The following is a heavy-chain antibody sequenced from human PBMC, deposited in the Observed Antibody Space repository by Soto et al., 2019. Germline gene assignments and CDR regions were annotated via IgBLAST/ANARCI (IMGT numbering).Heavy chain of an antibody. Sequence: ASVKVSCTASGGTFSTSTFTWVRQAPGQGLEWMGRTIPILDVADYAQDFQGRVTITADKSTSTAYMELTSLTSKDTAVYYCARDSPIGSTYSGYDAIDSWGQGTLVTVSS. D-gene: IGHD5-12*01. J-gene: IGHJ4*02. V-gene: IGHV1-69*04. CDR3: ARDSPIGSTYSGYDAIDS. CDR2: TIPILDVA. CDR1: GGTFSTST.